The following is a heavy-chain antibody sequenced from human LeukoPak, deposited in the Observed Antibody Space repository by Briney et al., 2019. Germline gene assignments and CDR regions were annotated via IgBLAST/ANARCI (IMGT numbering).Heavy chain of an antibody. CDR1: GYTFTAYY. Sequence: GASVKVSCKASGYTFTAYYVHWVRQAPGQGLEWMGGIIPIFGTANYAQKFQGRVTITADESTSTAYMELSSLRSEDTAVYYCARGKIRSDAFDIWGQGTMVTVSS. CDR2: IIPIFGTA. CDR3: ARGKIRSDAFDI. V-gene: IGHV1-69*13. J-gene: IGHJ3*02.